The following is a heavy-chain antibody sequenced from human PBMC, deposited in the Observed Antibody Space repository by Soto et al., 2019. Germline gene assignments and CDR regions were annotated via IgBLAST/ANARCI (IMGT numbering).Heavy chain of an antibody. V-gene: IGHV1-18*01. Sequence: ASVKVSCKASGYTFTSYGISWVRQAPGQGLEWMGWISAYNGNTNYAQKLQGRVTMTTDTSTSTAYMELRSLRSDDTAVYYCARGLIAARPQGLYYYYYMDVWGKGTTVTVSS. CDR2: ISAYNGNT. J-gene: IGHJ6*03. CDR3: ARGLIAARPQGLYYYYYMDV. CDR1: GYTFTSYG. D-gene: IGHD6-6*01.